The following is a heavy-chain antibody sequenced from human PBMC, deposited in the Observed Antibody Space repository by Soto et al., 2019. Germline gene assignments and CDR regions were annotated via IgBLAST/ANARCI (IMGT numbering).Heavy chain of an antibody. D-gene: IGHD3-10*01. J-gene: IGHJ6*03. CDR1: GGSFSGYR. V-gene: IGHV4-34*01. CDR2: INDSGNI. CDR3: ARGVILWFGELSRRGGYHYYMDV. Sequence: QVQLQQWGAGLLKPSETLSLTCAVYGGSFSGYRWSWIRQTPGKGLEWIGEINDSGNINYNPSLKSRVTILLDTPKKQISLKLSSVTAADSAVYYCARGVILWFGELSRRGGYHYYMDVWGKGTTVTVSS.